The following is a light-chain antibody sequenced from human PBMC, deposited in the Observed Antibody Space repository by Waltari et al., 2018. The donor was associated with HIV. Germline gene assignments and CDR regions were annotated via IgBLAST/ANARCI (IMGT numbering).Light chain of an antibody. CDR3: SSYAGSNNVV. V-gene: IGLV2-8*01. Sequence: QSALTQPPSASGSPGQSVTISCTGTRSDVGGYNYVSWYPQHPGKAPKLLIYEVSKRPAGVPARFPSPQSGNTASLTVSGLHAEDEADYYCSSYAGSNNVVFGGGTKLTVL. CDR1: RSDVGGYNY. CDR2: EVS. J-gene: IGLJ2*01.